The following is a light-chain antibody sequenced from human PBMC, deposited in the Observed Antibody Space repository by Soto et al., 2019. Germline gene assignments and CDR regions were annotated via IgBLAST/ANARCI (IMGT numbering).Light chain of an antibody. V-gene: IGKV3-15*01. J-gene: IGKJ1*01. CDR2: SAS. Sequence: EIRMSLSAATLSVSTGERATITCRASQTISSWLAWYQQKPGKAPKLLIYSASTRDSGIPARFSGSGSGTEFTLTISSLQPEDFAPYYCQHSTSWLKAFGQGTKVDI. CDR3: QHSTSWLKA. CDR1: QTISSW.